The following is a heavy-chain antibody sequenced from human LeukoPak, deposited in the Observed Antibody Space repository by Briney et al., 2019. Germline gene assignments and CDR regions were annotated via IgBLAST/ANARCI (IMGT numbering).Heavy chain of an antibody. D-gene: IGHD3-16*02. CDR3: AKETRIMITFGGVIGNDAFDI. CDR1: GFTFDDYA. J-gene: IGHJ3*02. V-gene: IGHV3-9*01. Sequence: GRSLRLSCAASGFTFDDYAMHWVRQAPGKGLEWVSGISWNSGSIGYADSVKGRFTISRDNAKNSLYLRMNSLRAEDTALYYCAKETRIMITFGGVIGNDAFDIWGQGTMVTVSS. CDR2: ISWNSGSI.